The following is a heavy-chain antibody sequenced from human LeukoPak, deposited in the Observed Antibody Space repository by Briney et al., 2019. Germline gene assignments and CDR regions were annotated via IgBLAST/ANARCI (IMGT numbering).Heavy chain of an antibody. V-gene: IGHV4-59*01. CDR3: ARVGSWYSSGWYYFDY. D-gene: IGHD6-19*01. J-gene: IGHJ4*02. CDR2: IYYTGST. CDR1: GGSISSYY. Sequence: PSETLSLTCTVSGGSISSYYWSWIRQPPGKELEWIGYIYYTGSTNYNPSLKSRVTISVDTSKNQFSLKLSSVTAADTAVYYCARVGSWYSSGWYYFDYWGQGTLVTVSS.